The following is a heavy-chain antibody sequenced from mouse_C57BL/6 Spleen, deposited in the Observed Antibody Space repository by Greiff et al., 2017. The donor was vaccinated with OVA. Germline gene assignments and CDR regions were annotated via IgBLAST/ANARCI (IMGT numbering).Heavy chain of an antibody. CDR2: ISSGGSYT. Sequence: EVQGVESGGDLVKPGGSLKLSCAASGFTFSSYGMSWVRQTPDTRLEWVATISSGGSYTYYPDSVKGRFTISRDNAKNTLYLQMSSLQSEDTAMYYCAGRRYYDYSAPFAYWGQGTLVTVSA. CDR1: GFTFSSYG. CDR3: AGRRYYDYSAPFAY. V-gene: IGHV5-6*01. D-gene: IGHD2-4*01. J-gene: IGHJ3*01.